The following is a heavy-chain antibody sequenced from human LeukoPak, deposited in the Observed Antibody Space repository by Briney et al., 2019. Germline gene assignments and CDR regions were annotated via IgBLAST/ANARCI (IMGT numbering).Heavy chain of an antibody. Sequence: GASVKVSCKASGYTFTSYAMHWVRQAPGQRLEWMGWINAGNGNIKYSQKFQGRVTITRDTSASTAYMELSSLRSEDTAVYYCARVRAWEVAGDYWGQGTLVTVSS. CDR1: GYTFTSYA. CDR2: INAGNGNI. D-gene: IGHD5-12*01. V-gene: IGHV1-3*01. J-gene: IGHJ4*02. CDR3: ARVRAWEVAGDY.